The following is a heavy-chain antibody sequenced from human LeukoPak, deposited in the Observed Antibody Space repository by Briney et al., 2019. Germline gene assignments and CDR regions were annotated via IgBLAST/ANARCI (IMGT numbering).Heavy chain of an antibody. V-gene: IGHV1-18*01. CDR1: GYTFTSYG. D-gene: IGHD2-2*01. J-gene: IGHJ6*02. CDR2: ISAYNGDT. CDR3: ARNLEEDIVVVPAPHYYYYGMDV. Sequence: PAASVKVSCKASGYTFTSYGISWVRQAPGQGLEWMGWISAYNGDTNYAQKLQGRVTMTTDTSTSTAYMELRSLRSEDTAVYYCARNLEEDIVVVPAPHYYYYGMDVWGQGTTVTVSS.